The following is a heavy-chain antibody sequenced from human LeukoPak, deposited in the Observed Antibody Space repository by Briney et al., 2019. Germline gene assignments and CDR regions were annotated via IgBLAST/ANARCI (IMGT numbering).Heavy chain of an antibody. CDR2: ISYDGSNK. CDR1: GFTFSSYG. V-gene: IGHV3-30*18. D-gene: IGHD5-18*01. J-gene: IGHJ4*02. Sequence: GRSLRLSCAASGFTFSSYGMHWVRQAPGKGLEWVAVISYDGSNKYYADSVKGRFTISRDNSKNTLYLQMNSLRAEDTAVYYCAKDERVWIQLWSHLDYWGQGTLVTVSS. CDR3: AKDERVWIQLWSHLDY.